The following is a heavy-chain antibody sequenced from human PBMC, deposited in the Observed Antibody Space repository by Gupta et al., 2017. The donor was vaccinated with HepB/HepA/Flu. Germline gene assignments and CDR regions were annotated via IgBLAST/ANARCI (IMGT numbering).Heavy chain of an antibody. V-gene: IGHV4-39*01. J-gene: IGHJ6*03. CDR2: IYYTGST. CDR1: GGSISSITFY. D-gene: IGHD1-26*01. Sequence: QLQLWESGPALVQPSESLSLRCSVSGGSISSITFYWAWVRQPPGKGLAWIATIYYTGSTNYNPSLKSRVTRSVDTSKNQFSPKLSSVTATAAAVYYCVRQLRIGTAPGHPYYYYMDVCGKETAVTVSS. CDR3: VRQLRIGTAPGHPYYYYMDV.